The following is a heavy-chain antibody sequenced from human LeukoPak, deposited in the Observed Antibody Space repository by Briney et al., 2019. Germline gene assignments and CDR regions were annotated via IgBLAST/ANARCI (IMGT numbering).Heavy chain of an antibody. CDR2: INLNSGGT. Sequence: ASVKASCKASGYTFTGYYMHWVRQAPGQGLEWMGWINLNSGGTNDAQKFQDRGTMTRDTSISTAYMELSRLRSDDTAVYYWARSPDILTGENFDYWGQGTLVTVPS. CDR3: ARSPDILTGENFDY. CDR1: GYTFTGYY. J-gene: IGHJ4*02. V-gene: IGHV1-2*02. D-gene: IGHD3-9*01.